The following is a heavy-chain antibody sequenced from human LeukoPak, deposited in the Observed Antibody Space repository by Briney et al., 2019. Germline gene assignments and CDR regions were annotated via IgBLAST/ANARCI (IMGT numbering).Heavy chain of an antibody. CDR3: ARDRGTREFDY. J-gene: IGHJ4*02. CDR2: ILSDGSYE. D-gene: IGHD1-1*01. CDR1: GFSLSRNG. Sequence: GGSLRLSCATSGFSLSRNGMHWVRQAPGQGLEWVAFILSDGSYEYYADSVKGRFTISRDTSRNTLFLQMNSLRTEDTAVYYCARDRGTREFDYWGQGTLVTVSS. V-gene: IGHV3-30*02.